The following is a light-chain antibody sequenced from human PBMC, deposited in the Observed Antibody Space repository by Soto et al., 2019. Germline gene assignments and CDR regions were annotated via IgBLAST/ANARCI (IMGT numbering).Light chain of an antibody. Sequence: QSALTQPASVSGSPGQSITISCTVPSNAVGNYNLVSWHQQHPGKAPKVMIYDVTERPSGVSNRFSGSKSGNTASLTISGLQAEDEADYYCCSYAGSSTYVFGTGTKLTVL. CDR3: CSYAGSSTYV. J-gene: IGLJ1*01. CDR1: SNAVGNYNL. V-gene: IGLV2-23*02. CDR2: DVT.